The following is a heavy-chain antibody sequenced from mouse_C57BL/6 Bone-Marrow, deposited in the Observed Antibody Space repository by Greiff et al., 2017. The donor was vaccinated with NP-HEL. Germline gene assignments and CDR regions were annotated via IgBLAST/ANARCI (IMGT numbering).Heavy chain of an antibody. D-gene: IGHD5-1*01. CDR1: GFSLTSYA. CDR2: IWTGGGT. CDR3: ARNSPPIPYYFDY. V-gene: IGHV2-9-1*01. Sequence: QVQLQQSGPGLVAPSQSLSITCTVSGFSLTSYAISWVRQPPGKGLEWLGVIWTGGGTNYNSALKSRLSISKDNSKSQVFLKMNSLQTDDTARYYCARNSPPIPYYFDYWGQGTTLTVSS. J-gene: IGHJ2*01.